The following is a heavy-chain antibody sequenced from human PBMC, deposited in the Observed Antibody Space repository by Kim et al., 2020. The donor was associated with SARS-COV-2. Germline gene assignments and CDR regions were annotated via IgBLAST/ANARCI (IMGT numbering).Heavy chain of an antibody. CDR3: VREGDTNWFDP. Sequence: YNPSLKSRVTMSVDTSRNQFTLQLTSVTAADTAVYYCVREGDTNWFDPWGPGIVVTVSS. D-gene: IGHD3-16*01. V-gene: IGHV4-4*06. J-gene: IGHJ5*02.